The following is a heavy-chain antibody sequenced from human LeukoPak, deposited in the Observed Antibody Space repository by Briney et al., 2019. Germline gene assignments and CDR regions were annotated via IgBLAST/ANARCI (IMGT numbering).Heavy chain of an antibody. CDR3: ARREMAFDY. J-gene: IGHJ4*02. Sequence: PSETLSLTCTVSGGSISSSSYYWGWIRQPPGKGLEWIGSIYYSGSTYYNPSLKSRVTISVDTSKNQFSLKLSSVTAADTAAYYCARREMAFDYWGQGTLVTVSS. D-gene: IGHD5-24*01. CDR2: IYYSGST. CDR1: GGSISSSSYY. V-gene: IGHV4-39*01.